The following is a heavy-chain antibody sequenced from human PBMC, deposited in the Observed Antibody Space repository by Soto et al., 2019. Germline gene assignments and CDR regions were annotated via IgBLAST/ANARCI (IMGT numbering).Heavy chain of an antibody. CDR3: ARSRGAAAGINWFDP. D-gene: IGHD6-13*01. J-gene: IGHJ5*02. V-gene: IGHV1-46*03. CDR1: GYTFTSYD. Sequence: GASVKVSCKASGYTFTSYDINWVRQATGQGLEWMGIINPNSGITNYAQNFQGRVTMTRDTSTSTVYMELSSLKSEDTAVYYCARSRGAAAGINWFDPWGQGTLVTVSS. CDR2: INPNSGIT.